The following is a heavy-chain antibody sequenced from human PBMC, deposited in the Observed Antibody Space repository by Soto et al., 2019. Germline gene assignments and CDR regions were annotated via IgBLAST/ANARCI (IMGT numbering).Heavy chain of an antibody. J-gene: IGHJ6*01. CDR3: ARTSMQSRGYSYGQGGMYV. D-gene: IGHD5-18*01. V-gene: IGHV5-10-1*01. CDR2: IDPSDSYT. CDR1: VYSFTSYW. Sequence: PGESLKISCKGSVYSFTSYWIDWVRQMPGKGLEWMGRIDPSDSYTNYSPSFQGHVTISADKSISTAYLQWSSLKASDTAMYYCARTSMQSRGYSYGQGGMYVWGQGTTVTVSS.